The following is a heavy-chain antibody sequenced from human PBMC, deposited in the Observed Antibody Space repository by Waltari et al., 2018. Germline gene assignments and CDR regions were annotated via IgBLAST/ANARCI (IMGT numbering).Heavy chain of an antibody. CDR1: EFTCSPYA. D-gene: IGHD3-22*01. V-gene: IGHV3-30*04. CDR3: ARDYCDRASCHGMDV. Sequence: QVQLVESGGGVVQPGRSLRLSCAASEFTCSPYAIPWVRQAPGKALGWVTVSSDNQRNIYYVEPVKGRFTIYRGYSKKRLYLKMISLRAEDRAVYYYARDYCDRASCHGMDVWGQGTTVVVTS. J-gene: IGHJ6*02. CDR2: SSDNQRNI.